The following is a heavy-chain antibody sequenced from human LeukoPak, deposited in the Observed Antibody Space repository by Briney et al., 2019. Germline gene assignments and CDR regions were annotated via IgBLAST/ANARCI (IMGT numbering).Heavy chain of an antibody. Sequence: PSETLSLTCAVSGYSISSAYYWGWIRQPPGKGLEWIASIYHSGSTYYNPSLKSRVTISVDTSKNQFSLKLSSVTAADTAVYYCINYDFWGGYFLWGQGTLVTVSS. D-gene: IGHD3-3*01. CDR3: INYDFWGGYFL. J-gene: IGHJ4*02. CDR1: GYSISSAYY. CDR2: IYHSGST. V-gene: IGHV4-38-2*01.